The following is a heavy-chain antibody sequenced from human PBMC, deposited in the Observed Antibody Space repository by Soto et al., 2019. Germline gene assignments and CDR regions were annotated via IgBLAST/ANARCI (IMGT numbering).Heavy chain of an antibody. CDR2: INPILSMS. D-gene: IGHD3-10*01. CDR1: GDTFTFYS. J-gene: IGHJ4*02. Sequence: QVQLVQSGAEVKRPGSSVKVSCKASGDTFTFYSINWVRQAPGLGLEWMGRINPILSMSNYAQRFQGRVTXTXEXSTRTAYMELSSLRSEDTAIYYCASSYGSGYRAFDYWGQGALVTVSS. CDR3: ASSYGSGYRAFDY. V-gene: IGHV1-69*02.